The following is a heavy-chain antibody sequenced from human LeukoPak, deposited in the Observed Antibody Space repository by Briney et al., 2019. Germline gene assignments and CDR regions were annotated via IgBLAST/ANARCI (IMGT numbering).Heavy chain of an antibody. J-gene: IGHJ5*02. CDR3: AKAAIYGDYSWFDA. Sequence: GGSLRLSCAASGFTFSSYAMSWVRQAPGKGLEWVSTVTGSGDGAYYADSVKGRFTMSRDNSKNTLYPQMNSLRAEDTAVYYCAKAAIYGDYSWFDAWGQGTLVTVSS. CDR2: VTGSGDGA. V-gene: IGHV3-23*01. D-gene: IGHD4-17*01. CDR1: GFTFSSYA.